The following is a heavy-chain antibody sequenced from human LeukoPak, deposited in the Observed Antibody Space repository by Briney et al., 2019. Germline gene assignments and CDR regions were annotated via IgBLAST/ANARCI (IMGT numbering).Heavy chain of an antibody. J-gene: IGHJ5*02. Sequence: PGGSLRLSCAASGFTFSSYGMSWVRQAPGKGLEWVSAISGSGGSTYYADSVKGRFTISRDNSKNTLYLQMNSLRAEDTAVYYCAKGGVRIQLWPSFDPWGQGTLVTVSS. CDR1: GFTFSSYG. CDR2: ISGSGGST. V-gene: IGHV3-23*01. CDR3: AKGGVRIQLWPSFDP. D-gene: IGHD5-18*01.